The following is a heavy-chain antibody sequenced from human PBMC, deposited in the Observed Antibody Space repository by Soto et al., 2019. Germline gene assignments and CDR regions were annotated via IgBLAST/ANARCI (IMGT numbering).Heavy chain of an antibody. D-gene: IGHD2-2*02. CDR2: MNPNSGNT. CDR3: ILGYCSSTSCYSDYYYYGMDV. V-gene: IGHV1-8*01. CDR1: GYTFTSYD. Sequence: GASVKVSCKASGYTFTSYDINWVREATGQGLEWMGWMNPNSGNTGYAQKFQGRVTMTRNTSISTAYMELRSLRSEDTAVYYCILGYCSSTSCYSDYYYYGMDVWGQGTTVTVSS. J-gene: IGHJ6*02.